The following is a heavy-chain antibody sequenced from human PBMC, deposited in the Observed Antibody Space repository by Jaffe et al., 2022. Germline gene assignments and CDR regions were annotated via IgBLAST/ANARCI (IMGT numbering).Heavy chain of an antibody. Sequence: QVQLVQSGAEVKKPGSSVKVSCKASGGTFSSYAISWVRQAPGQGLEWMGGIIPIFGTANYAQKFQGRVTITADESTSTAYMELSSLRSEDTAVYYCASGGGYCSGGSCYYYYMDVWGKGTTVTVSS. V-gene: IGHV1-69*01. CDR3: ASGGGYCSGGSCYYYYMDV. CDR1: GGTFSSYA. CDR2: IIPIFGTA. D-gene: IGHD2-15*01. J-gene: IGHJ6*03.